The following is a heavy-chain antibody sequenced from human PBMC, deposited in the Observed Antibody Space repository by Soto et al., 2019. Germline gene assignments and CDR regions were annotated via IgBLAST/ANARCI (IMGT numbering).Heavy chain of an antibody. V-gene: IGHV4-61*08. CDR2: IYYSEST. J-gene: IGHJ5*02. CDR1: GGSISNRGYY. Sequence: SSVTLSLTCTVSGGSISNRGYYWIRIRQHPGKGLEWIGYIYYSESTNYNPSLKSRVTMSMDTSRNQFSLKLTSVTAADTALYYCARRRCLGIICYEGNWLDPWGQGILVTVSS. D-gene: IGHD1-20*01. CDR3: ARRRCLGIICYEGNWLDP.